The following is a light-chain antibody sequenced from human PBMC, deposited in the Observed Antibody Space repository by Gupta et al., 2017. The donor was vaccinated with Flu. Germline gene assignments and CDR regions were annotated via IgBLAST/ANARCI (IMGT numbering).Light chain of an antibody. CDR1: QSLLHNNGNNY. V-gene: IGKV2-28*01. CDR3: MQALQTPRT. Sequence: VMTQSPLSLPVTPGEPASISCRSSQSLLHNNGNNYLDWYLQKPGQSPQLLIYLGSNRASGVPDRCSGSGSGTDFTLKISRVEAEDVGVYYCMQALQTPRTFGQGTKVEIK. CDR2: LGS. J-gene: IGKJ1*01.